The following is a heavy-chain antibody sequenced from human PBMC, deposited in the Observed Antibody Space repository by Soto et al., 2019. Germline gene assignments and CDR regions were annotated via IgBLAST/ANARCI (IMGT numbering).Heavy chain of an antibody. J-gene: IGHJ4*02. CDR3: ARRYGSAIDY. CDR1: GGTISSWY. CDR2: IYYSGST. D-gene: IGHD1-26*01. Sequence: SETLSLTGTVSGGTISSWYWSWIRQPPGKGLEWIGYIYYSGSTNCNPSLKSRVTISVDTSKNQFSLKLSSVTAADTAVYYCARRYGSAIDYWGQGTLVTVYS. V-gene: IGHV4-59*08.